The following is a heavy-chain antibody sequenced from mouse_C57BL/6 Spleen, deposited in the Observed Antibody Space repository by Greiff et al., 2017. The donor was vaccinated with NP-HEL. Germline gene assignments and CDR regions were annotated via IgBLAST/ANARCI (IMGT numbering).Heavy chain of an antibody. CDR1: GYTFTDYY. Sequence: EVQLQQSGPELVKPGASVKISCKASGYTFTDYYMNWVKQSHGKSLEWIGDINPNNGGTSYNQKFKGKATLTVDKSSSTAYMELRSLTSEDSAVYYCARTYYGSSWFAYWGQGTLVTVSA. D-gene: IGHD1-1*01. J-gene: IGHJ3*01. V-gene: IGHV1-26*01. CDR2: INPNNGGT. CDR3: ARTYYGSSWFAY.